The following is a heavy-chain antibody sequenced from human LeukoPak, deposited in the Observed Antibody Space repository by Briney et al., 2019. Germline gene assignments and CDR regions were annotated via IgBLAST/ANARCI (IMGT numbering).Heavy chain of an antibody. Sequence: SVKVSCKASGGTFSSRYGISWVRQAPGQGLEWMGRIVPFLPTAYYGQKFQGRVTITADKSTDTVYMELSNLRSEDTAVYYCAREGLDESRQIYYYGMDVWGQGTTVTVSS. V-gene: IGHV1-69*04. CDR2: IVPFLPTA. CDR1: GGTFSSRYG. J-gene: IGHJ6*02. D-gene: IGHD3-22*01. CDR3: AREGLDESRQIYYYGMDV.